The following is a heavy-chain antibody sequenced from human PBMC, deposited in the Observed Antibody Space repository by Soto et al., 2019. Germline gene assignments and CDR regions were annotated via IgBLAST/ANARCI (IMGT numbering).Heavy chain of an antibody. CDR2: IYYSGST. CDR3: ARHGIVVVTAIPHFDY. J-gene: IGHJ4*02. Sequence: PSETLSLTCTVSGGSISSSSYYWGWIRQPPGKGLEWIGSIYYSGSTYYNPSLKSRVTISVDTSKNQFSLKLSSVTAADTAVYYCARHGIVVVTAIPHFDYWGQGTLVTVSS. D-gene: IGHD2-21*02. CDR1: GGSISSSSYY. V-gene: IGHV4-39*01.